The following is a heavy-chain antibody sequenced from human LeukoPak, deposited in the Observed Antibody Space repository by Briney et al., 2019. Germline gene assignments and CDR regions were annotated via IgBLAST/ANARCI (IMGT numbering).Heavy chain of an antibody. CDR3: ARDPSYGDYALSDY. V-gene: IGHV3-48*01. CDR1: GFTFTTYS. D-gene: IGHD4-17*01. J-gene: IGHJ4*02. CDR2: ISSSSSSI. Sequence: GGSLRLSCAASGFTFTTYSMNWVRQAPGKGLEWVSYISSSSSSIYYADPVRGRFTISRDNAKNSLYLQMNSLRAEDTAVYYCARDPSYGDYALSDYWGQGTLVTVSS.